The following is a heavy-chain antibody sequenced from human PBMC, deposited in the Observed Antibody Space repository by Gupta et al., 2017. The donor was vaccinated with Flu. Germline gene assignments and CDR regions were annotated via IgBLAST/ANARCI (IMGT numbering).Heavy chain of an antibody. D-gene: IGHD4-17*01. V-gene: IGHV3-23*01. J-gene: IGHJ6*02. CDR2: ISNGGGST. Sequence: IGWLGKGTGKGLKWVTVISNGGGSTYSAETVKGRAKLSRDNAKNTRSLQMNQVTPEDXAXYSCEKXYGDYPRGDGMDVWGQGTTVTDSS. CDR3: EKXYGDYPRGDGMDV.